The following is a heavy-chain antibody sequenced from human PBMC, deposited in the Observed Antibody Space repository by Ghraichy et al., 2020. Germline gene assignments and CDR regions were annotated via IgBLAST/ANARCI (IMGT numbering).Heavy chain of an antibody. CDR1: GFTFSSYA. D-gene: IGHD3-3*01. V-gene: IGHV3-23*01. J-gene: IGHJ5*02. CDR2: ISGSGGTT. CDR3: ARDREFWSGYHTWFDP. Sequence: GESLNISCAASGFTFSSYAMSWVRQAPGKGLEWVSAISGSGGTTYYADSVKGRFTISRDNSKNTLYLQMNSLRAEDTAVYYCARDREFWSGYHTWFDPWGQGTLVTVSS.